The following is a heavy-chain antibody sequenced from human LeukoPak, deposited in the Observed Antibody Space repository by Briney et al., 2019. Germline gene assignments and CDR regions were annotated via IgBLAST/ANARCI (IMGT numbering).Heavy chain of an antibody. J-gene: IGHJ4*02. Sequence: SEILSLTCAVYGGSFSGYYWSWIRQPPGKGLEWIGEINHSGSTNYNPSLKSRVTISVDTSKNQFSLKLSSVTAADTAVYYCARGVLLWFGDGYYFDYWGQGTLVTVSS. CDR3: ARGVLLWFGDGYYFDY. D-gene: IGHD3-10*01. CDR1: GGSFSGYY. CDR2: INHSGST. V-gene: IGHV4-34*01.